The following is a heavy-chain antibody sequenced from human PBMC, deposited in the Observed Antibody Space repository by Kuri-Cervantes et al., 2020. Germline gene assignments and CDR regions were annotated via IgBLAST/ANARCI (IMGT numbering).Heavy chain of an antibody. Sequence: GGSLRLSCAASGFTFSSYWMHWVRQAPGKGLEWVSAISGSGGSTYYADSVKGRFTISRDNSKNTLYLQMNSLRAEDTAVYYCARSRRGYSSPEGYYYYGMDVWGQGTTVTVSS. D-gene: IGHD6-13*01. CDR2: ISGSGGST. V-gene: IGHV3-23*01. CDR3: ARSRRGYSSPEGYYYYGMDV. J-gene: IGHJ6*02. CDR1: GFTFSSYW.